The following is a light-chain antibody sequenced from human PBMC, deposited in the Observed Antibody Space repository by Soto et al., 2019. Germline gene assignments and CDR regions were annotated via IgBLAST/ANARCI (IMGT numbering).Light chain of an antibody. CDR3: QQYNVNPWT. Sequence: DIQMTQSPSTLSASVGDRVTITCRASQSIHSWLAWYQQKPGKAPNLLIYQASSLESGVPSRFSGSGSGTEFTLTISSLQPDDFATYYCQQYNVNPWTFGQGTKVDNK. J-gene: IGKJ1*01. V-gene: IGKV1-5*03. CDR1: QSIHSW. CDR2: QAS.